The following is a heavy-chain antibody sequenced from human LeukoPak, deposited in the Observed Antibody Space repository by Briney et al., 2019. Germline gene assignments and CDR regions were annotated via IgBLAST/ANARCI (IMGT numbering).Heavy chain of an antibody. J-gene: IGHJ4*02. V-gene: IGHV1-69*06. CDR2: IIPIFGTA. Sequence: ASVKVSCKASGGTFSSYAISWVRQAPGKGLEWMGGIIPIFGTANYAQKFQGRVTITADKSTSTAYKELSSLRSEDTAVYYCAKNSSSWSLGGYYFDYWGQGTLVTVSS. D-gene: IGHD6-13*01. CDR1: GGTFSSYA. CDR3: AKNSSSWSLGGYYFDY.